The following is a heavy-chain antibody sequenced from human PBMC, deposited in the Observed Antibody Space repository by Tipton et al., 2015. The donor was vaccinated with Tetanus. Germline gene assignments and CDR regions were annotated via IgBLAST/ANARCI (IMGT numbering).Heavy chain of an antibody. CDR2: VSYSGRT. CDR3: AGANNEFPKKGPFDS. V-gene: IGHV4-61*08. J-gene: IGHJ4*02. D-gene: IGHD1-1*01. Sequence: TLSLTCTVSGGSVRSGDYSWNWIRQPPGKGLEWLAYVSYSGRTNSNYSPKSRIRISQDTSKNQFSLRLTSVTAADTAVYYCAGANNEFPKKGPFDSWGQGSLVIVSS. CDR1: GGSVRSGDYS.